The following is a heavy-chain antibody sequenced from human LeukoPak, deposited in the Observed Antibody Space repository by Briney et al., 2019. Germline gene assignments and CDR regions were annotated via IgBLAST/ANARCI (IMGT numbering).Heavy chain of an antibody. CDR2: ISYEGSNK. Sequence: GGSLRLSCAASGFTFSSYGMHWVRQAPGKGLEWGAVISYEGSNKYYADSVKGRFTISRDNSKNTLYLQMNGLRDEDTAVYYCARGRRRHYHILPGYNRHYYYYGMDVWGQRATVTVS. D-gene: IGHD3-9*01. V-gene: IGHV3-30*03. J-gene: IGHJ6*01. CDR3: ARGRRRHYHILPGYNRHYYYYGMDV. CDR1: GFTFSSYG.